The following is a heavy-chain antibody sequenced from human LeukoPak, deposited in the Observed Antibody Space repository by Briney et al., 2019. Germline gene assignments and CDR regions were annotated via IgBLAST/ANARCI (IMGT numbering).Heavy chain of an antibody. CDR2: IYYSGST. Sequence: SETLSLTCTVSGGSISSSSYYWGWIRQPPGKGLEWIGSIYYSGSTYYNPSPKSRVTISVDTSKNQFSLKLSSVTAADTAVYYCASQDQITMVRVFDYWGQGTLVTVSS. V-gene: IGHV4-39*07. J-gene: IGHJ4*02. CDR3: ASQDQITMVRVFDY. CDR1: GGSISSSSYY. D-gene: IGHD3-10*01.